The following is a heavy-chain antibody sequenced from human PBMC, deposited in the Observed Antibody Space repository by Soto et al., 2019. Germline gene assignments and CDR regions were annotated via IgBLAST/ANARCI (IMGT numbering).Heavy chain of an antibody. CDR2: INPRGGST. D-gene: IGHD2-2*01. Sequence: QVQLVQSGAEVKKPGASVKISCKASGYIFINHYMHWVRQAPGQGLEWMGFINPRGGSTTYAQKFQGRVAMTRDTSTSTVYLELSSLRSEDTAMFYCARDLIPVVVLPGAMRHWGQGTLVTVSS. V-gene: IGHV1-46*01. J-gene: IGHJ4*02. CDR1: GYIFINHY. CDR3: ARDLIPVVVLPGAMRH.